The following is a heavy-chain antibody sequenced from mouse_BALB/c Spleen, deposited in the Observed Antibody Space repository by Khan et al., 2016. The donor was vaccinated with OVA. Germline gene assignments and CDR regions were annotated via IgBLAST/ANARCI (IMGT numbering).Heavy chain of an antibody. CDR3: ARRGRYAMFAY. CDR1: GYTFTTYY. Sequence: QVQLKESGAELAKPGASLNMSCTASGYTFTTYYIHWVKQRPGQGLEWIGYIDPNTGYTEYNPKFKGKATLTADTSSNTAYMQLTSLTSEDTAVYYCARRGRYAMFAYWGQGTLVTVSA. J-gene: IGHJ3*01. CDR2: IDPNTGYT. V-gene: IGHV1-4*01.